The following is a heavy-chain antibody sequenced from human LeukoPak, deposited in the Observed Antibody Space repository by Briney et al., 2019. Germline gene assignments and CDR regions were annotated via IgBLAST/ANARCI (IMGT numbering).Heavy chain of an antibody. Sequence: PGGSLRLSCAASGFNFRAYAMTWVRQAPGKGLDWVSGISGSGGTTYYADSVRGRFIISRDNSKNTVYLQLNNLTAEDTAVYYCAKDGVATQHALDIWGHGTMVTVSS. J-gene: IGHJ3*02. CDR2: ISGSGGTT. CDR1: GFNFRAYA. D-gene: IGHD5-12*01. V-gene: IGHV3-23*01. CDR3: AKDGVATQHALDI.